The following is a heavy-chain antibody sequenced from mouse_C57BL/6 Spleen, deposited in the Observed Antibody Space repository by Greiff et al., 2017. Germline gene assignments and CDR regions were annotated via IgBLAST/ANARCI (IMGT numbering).Heavy chain of an antibody. Sequence: VQLQQSGPELVKPGASVKISCKASGYSFTGYYMNWVKQSPEKSLEWIGEINPSTGGTTYNQKFKAKATLTVDKSSSTAYMQLKSLTSEDSAVYYCARDPGGGAMDYWGQGTSVTVSS. CDR2: INPSTGGT. V-gene: IGHV1-42*01. CDR3: ARDPGGGAMDY. CDR1: GYSFTGYY. J-gene: IGHJ4*01.